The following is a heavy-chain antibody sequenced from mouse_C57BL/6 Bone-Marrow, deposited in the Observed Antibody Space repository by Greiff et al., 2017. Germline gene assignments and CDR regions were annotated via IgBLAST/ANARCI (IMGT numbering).Heavy chain of an antibody. V-gene: IGHV1-9*01. CDR3: ARGGGAGADAMDY. CDR1: GYTFTGYW. J-gene: IGHJ4*01. D-gene: IGHD4-1*01. CDR2: ILPGRGST. Sequence: VKVVESGAELMKPGASVKLSCKASGYTFTGYWIEWVKQSPGHGLEWIGEILPGRGSTNYHEKFKGKATFTADTSSNTAYMQLSSRTTEDSVIDRCARGGGAGADAMDYWGQGTSVTVSS.